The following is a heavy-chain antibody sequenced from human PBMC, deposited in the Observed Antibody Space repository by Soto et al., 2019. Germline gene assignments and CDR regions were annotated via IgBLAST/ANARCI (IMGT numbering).Heavy chain of an antibody. V-gene: IGHV4-59*01. CDR3: ARDRPYGDYFDY. J-gene: IGHJ4*02. CDR2: IYYNGDT. D-gene: IGHD4-17*01. CDR1: GGSINGYY. Sequence: SETLSLTCTVSGGSINGYYWSWIRQSPERGLEWLGYIYYNGDTKYNPSLNPRVTMSVDTSNNQLFLNLRSVTAADTAVYYCARDRPYGDYFDYWGQGTLVTVSS.